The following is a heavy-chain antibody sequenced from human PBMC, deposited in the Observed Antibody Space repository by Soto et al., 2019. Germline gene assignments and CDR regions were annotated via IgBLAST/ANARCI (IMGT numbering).Heavy chain of an antibody. CDR2: IIPIFGTA. CDR3: ARDLDSRANYYYGMDV. CDR1: GGTFSSYA. J-gene: IGHJ6*02. D-gene: IGHD6-13*01. V-gene: IGHV1-69*06. Sequence: SVKVSCKASGGTFSSYAISWVRQAPGQGLEWMGGIIPIFGTANYAQKFQGRVTITADKSTSTAYMELSSLRSEDTAVYYCARDLDSRANYYYGMDVWGQGTTVTVSS.